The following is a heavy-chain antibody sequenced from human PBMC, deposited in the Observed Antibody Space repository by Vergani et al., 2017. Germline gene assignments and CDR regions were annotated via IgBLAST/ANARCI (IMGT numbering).Heavy chain of an antibody. CDR2: IYPGDSDT. Sequence: VQLVQSGAEVKKPGESLKISCKGSGYSFTSYWIGWVRQMPGKGLEWMGIIYPGDSDTRYSPSFQGQVTISADKSISIAYLQWSSLKASDPSMYYGARDLHPDHYYYYGMDVWGQGTTVTVSS. V-gene: IGHV5-51*03. CDR3: ARDLHPDHYYYYGMDV. D-gene: IGHD4-11*01. J-gene: IGHJ6*02. CDR1: GYSFTSYW.